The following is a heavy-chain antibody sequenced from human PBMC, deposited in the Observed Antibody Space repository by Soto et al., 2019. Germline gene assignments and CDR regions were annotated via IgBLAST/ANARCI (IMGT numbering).Heavy chain of an antibody. CDR2: IDPSYSYT. D-gene: IGHD3-3*01. V-gene: IGHV5-10-1*01. Sequence: EXLKISCKCSGYXFTSYLLIWVRHMPGKGLELMGRIDPSYSYTNYSPSFQGHVTISADKSISTAYLQWSSLKASDTAMYYFERHDDFWSGYPGGYGMDVWGQGTTGTVS. CDR1: GYXFTSYL. CDR3: ERHDDFWSGYPGGYGMDV. J-gene: IGHJ6*02.